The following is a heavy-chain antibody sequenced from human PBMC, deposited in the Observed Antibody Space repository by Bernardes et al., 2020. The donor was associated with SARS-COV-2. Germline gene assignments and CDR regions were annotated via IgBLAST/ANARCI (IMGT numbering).Heavy chain of an antibody. Sequence: SEALSLTCTVSGGSISSVDYYWSWLLQPPGKGLEWIGYIYYSGITYYNPSLKSRVTISVDTSKNQFSLKLSSVTAADTAVYYCARERIRAYYYDSSGYYFDYWGQGTLVTVSS. CDR2: IYYSGIT. CDR1: GGSISSVDYY. V-gene: IGHV4-30-4*01. J-gene: IGHJ4*02. CDR3: ARERIRAYYYDSSGYYFDY. D-gene: IGHD3-22*01.